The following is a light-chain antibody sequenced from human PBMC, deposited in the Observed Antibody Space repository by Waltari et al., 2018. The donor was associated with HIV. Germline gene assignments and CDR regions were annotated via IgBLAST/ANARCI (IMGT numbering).Light chain of an antibody. CDR1: QRIANY. CDR3: QQTFRAPRT. Sequence: EIHMTQAPSSLSASVGDRVTITCRASQRIANYLNWYQQRFGKAPELLIYAASSLQSWVPSRFSCSGSGTDFTLTISSLQPEDFATYYCQQTFRAPRTFGQGTSVDI. J-gene: IGKJ1*01. CDR2: AAS. V-gene: IGKV1-39*01.